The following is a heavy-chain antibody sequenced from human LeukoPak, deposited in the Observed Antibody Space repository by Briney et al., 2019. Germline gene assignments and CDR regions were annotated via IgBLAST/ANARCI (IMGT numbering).Heavy chain of an antibody. CDR2: IKQDGSEI. V-gene: IGHV3-7*03. Sequence: GGSLRLSCAASGFTVSSYWMIWVRQAPGKGLEWVANIKQDGSEIYYVDSVKGRFTISRDNAKNLLYLQMNSLRAEDTAVYYCARGFGYYWGQGTLVTVSS. CDR3: ARGFGYY. D-gene: IGHD3-10*01. CDR1: GFTVSSYW. J-gene: IGHJ4*02.